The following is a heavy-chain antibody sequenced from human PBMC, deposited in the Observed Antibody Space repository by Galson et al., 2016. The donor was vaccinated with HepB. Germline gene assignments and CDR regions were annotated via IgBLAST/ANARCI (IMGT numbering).Heavy chain of an antibody. Sequence: SLRLSCAASGFTVSTNYMSWVRQAPGKGLEWVAVIYGGGSTYYADSVKGRFTISSNNSTNTLFLQMNSLRAEDTAMDYCARRSSPRSGWHYYFDYWGQGTLVTVSS. D-gene: IGHD6-19*01. CDR2: IYGGGST. V-gene: IGHV3-53*01. J-gene: IGHJ4*02. CDR3: ARRSSPRSGWHYYFDY. CDR1: GFTVSTNY.